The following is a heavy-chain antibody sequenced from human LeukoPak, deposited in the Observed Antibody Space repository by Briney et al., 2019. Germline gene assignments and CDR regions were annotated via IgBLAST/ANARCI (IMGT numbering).Heavy chain of an antibody. D-gene: IGHD3-22*01. V-gene: IGHV3-9*01. J-gene: IGHJ4*02. CDR2: ISGNSGSI. CDR3: AEDAVYVSSGYYFDY. CDR1: GFTFDYYA. Sequence: SLTLSCAASGFTFDYYAMLWLRQAPGQGLKWVSGISGNSGSIGHEDPVKGRITISRDNAKNSLDLQMNSLRAEDTAFYYCAEDAVYVSSGYYFDYWGEGTLVTVSS.